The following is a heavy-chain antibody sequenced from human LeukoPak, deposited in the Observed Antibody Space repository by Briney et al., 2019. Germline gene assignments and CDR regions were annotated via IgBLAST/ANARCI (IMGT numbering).Heavy chain of an antibody. J-gene: IGHJ4*02. Sequence: GGSLRLSCAASGFTFSSYWMSWVRQAPGKGLEWVANIKQDGSEKYYVDSVKGRFTISRDNAKNSLYLRMNSLRAEDTAVYYCARWGTYYYDSSGYYGFDYWGQGTLVTVSS. CDR1: GFTFSSYW. CDR3: ARWGTYYYDSSGYYGFDY. V-gene: IGHV3-7*01. CDR2: IKQDGSEK. D-gene: IGHD3-22*01.